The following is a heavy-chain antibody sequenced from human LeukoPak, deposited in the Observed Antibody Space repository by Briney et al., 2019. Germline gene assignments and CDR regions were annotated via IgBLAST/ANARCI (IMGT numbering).Heavy chain of an antibody. V-gene: IGHV4-34*01. CDR2: INHSGST. Sequence: SETLSLTCAVYGGSFSGYYWSWIRQPPGKGLEWIGEINHSGSTNYNAALKSRVNISVDTYKNQFYSNLSSVTAADTAVYYSARGTLIPEYIVVAVYTISFFDSWGQGTLLTVSS. J-gene: IGHJ4*02. D-gene: IGHD2-15*01. CDR3: ARGTLIPEYIVVAVYTISFFDS. CDR1: GGSFSGYY.